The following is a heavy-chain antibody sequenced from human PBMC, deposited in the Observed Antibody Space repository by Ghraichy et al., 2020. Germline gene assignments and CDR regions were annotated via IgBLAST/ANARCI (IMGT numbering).Heavy chain of an antibody. CDR2: IYYSGST. J-gene: IGHJ6*03. CDR3: ARVVSSPTYYDFWSGYLLYSYYLDV. V-gene: IGHV4-59*01. CDR1: GGSISSYY. Sequence: SETLSLTCTVSGGSISSYYWSWIRQPPGKGLEWIGYIYYSGSTNYNPSIKSRVTISVDTSKNQFSLKLSSVTAADTVVYYCARVVSSPTYYDFWSGYLLYSYYLDVWGKGTTVTVSS. D-gene: IGHD3-3*01.